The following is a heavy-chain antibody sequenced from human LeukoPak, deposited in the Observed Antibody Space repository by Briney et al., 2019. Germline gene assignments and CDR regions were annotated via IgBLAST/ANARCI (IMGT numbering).Heavy chain of an antibody. J-gene: IGHJ4*02. V-gene: IGHV4-30-4*08. CDR1: GESFSGYY. CDR3: ARIQGYSSSWYLGFDY. Sequence: SETLSLTCAVYGESFSGYYWSWIRQPPGKGLEWIGYIYYSGSTYYNPSLKSRVTISVDTSKNQFSLKLSSVTAADTAVYYCARIQGYSSSWYLGFDYWGQGTLVTVSS. D-gene: IGHD6-13*01. CDR2: IYYSGST.